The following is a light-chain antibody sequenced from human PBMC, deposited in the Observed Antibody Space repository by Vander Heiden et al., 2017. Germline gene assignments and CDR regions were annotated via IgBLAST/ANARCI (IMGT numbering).Light chain of an antibody. Sequence: DTVMTQSPDSLAVLLGERATINCKSSQSVLYNSDNKNYLTWYQQKPGQPPKLLISWASTRECGVSDRFSGSGSGTDFTLTISSLQAEDVAVYYCQQYPSGHPTLTFGGGTKVEIK. J-gene: IGKJ4*01. CDR1: QSVLYNSDNKNY. CDR2: WAS. CDR3: QQYPSGHPTLT. V-gene: IGKV4-1*01.